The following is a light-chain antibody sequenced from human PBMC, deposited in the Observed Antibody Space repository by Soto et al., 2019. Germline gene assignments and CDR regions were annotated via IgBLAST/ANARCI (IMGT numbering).Light chain of an antibody. CDR2: KAS. J-gene: IGKJ1*01. Sequence: DLQVTQSPSTLSASVGDRVTITWGANQSISSWLAWYQQKPGKAPKLLIYKASSLESGVPSRFSGSGSGTEFTLTISSLQPDDFATYYCQQYNSYSRTFGQGTKVDIK. CDR1: QSISSW. CDR3: QQYNSYSRT. V-gene: IGKV1-5*03.